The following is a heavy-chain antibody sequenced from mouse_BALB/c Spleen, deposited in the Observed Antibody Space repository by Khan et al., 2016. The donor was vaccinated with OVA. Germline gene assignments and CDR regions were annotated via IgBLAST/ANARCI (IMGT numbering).Heavy chain of an antibody. J-gene: IGHJ3*01. CDR2: ISAGGNYT. CDR1: GFTFSDYY. Sequence: EVELVESGGGLVKPGGSLKLSCAASGFTFSDYYIYWVRQTPDKRLEWVATISAGGNYTSYLDSLKGRCTISRENATNNLYLQMISLRSEDTAMXYCTRGGFGTFAYWGQGTLFTVPA. V-gene: IGHV5-4*02. CDR3: TRGGFGTFAY.